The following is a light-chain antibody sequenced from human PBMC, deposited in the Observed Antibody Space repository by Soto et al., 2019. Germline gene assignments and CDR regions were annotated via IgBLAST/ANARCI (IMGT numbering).Light chain of an antibody. Sequence: DIVMPHSPATLSLSQGERATLSCRASQSVRSNLPWYQQKPGQAPRLLIYGASTRATGIPARFSGSGSGTEFTLTISSLQSEDFAVYYCQQYNNWPPWTFGQGTKVEIK. CDR1: QSVRSN. CDR3: QQYNNWPPWT. J-gene: IGKJ1*01. CDR2: GAS. V-gene: IGKV3-15*01.